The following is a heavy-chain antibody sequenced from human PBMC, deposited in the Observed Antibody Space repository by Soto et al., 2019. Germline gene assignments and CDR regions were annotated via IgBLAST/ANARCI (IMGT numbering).Heavy chain of an antibody. V-gene: IGHV4-34*01. CDR1: GGSFSGYY. J-gene: IGHJ4*02. D-gene: IGHD7-27*01. Sequence: PSETLSLTCAVYGGSFSGYYWSWIRQPPGKGLEWIGEINHSGSTNYNPSLKSRVTISVDTSKNQFSLKLSSVTAADTAVYYCARGPHLGYWGQGTLVTVSS. CDR2: INHSGST. CDR3: ARGPHLGY.